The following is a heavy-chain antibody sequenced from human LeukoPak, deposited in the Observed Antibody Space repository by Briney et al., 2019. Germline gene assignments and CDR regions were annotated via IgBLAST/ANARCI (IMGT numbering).Heavy chain of an antibody. J-gene: IGHJ4*02. CDR3: ARDSSSGWFDY. CDR2: IHYSGST. Sequence: PSETLSLTCTVSGGSISSYYWSWIRQPPRKGLEWIGYIHYSGSTNYNPSLKSRVTISVDTSKNQFSLKLSSVTAADTAVYYCARDSSSGWFDYWGQGTLVTVSS. D-gene: IGHD6-19*01. CDR1: GGSISSYY. V-gene: IGHV4-59*01.